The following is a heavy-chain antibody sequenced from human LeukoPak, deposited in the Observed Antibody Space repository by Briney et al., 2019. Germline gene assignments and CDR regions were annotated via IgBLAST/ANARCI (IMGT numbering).Heavy chain of an antibody. J-gene: IGHJ4*02. CDR3: AKPHNYDFWSGFALDY. CDR1: GFTFSSYW. D-gene: IGHD3-3*01. CDR2: INTDGSST. V-gene: IGHV3-74*01. Sequence: GGSLRLSCAASGFTFSSYWMHWVRQAPGKGLVWVSRINTDGSSTSYADSVKGRFTISRDNSKNTLYLQMNSLRAEDTAVYYCAKPHNYDFWSGFALDYWGQGTLVTVSS.